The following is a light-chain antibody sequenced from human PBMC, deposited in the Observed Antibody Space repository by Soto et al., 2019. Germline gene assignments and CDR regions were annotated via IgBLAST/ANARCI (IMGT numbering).Light chain of an antibody. Sequence: QSALTQPASVSGSPGQSITISCTGSSSDVGGYKYVSWYQQHPGKPPKLMIFDVSNRPSGVSDRFSGSKSGNTAFLTISGLQGDDEADYYCSSYKTTTLVVFGGGTKLTVL. CDR3: SSYKTTTLVV. CDR2: DVS. CDR1: SSDVGGYKY. V-gene: IGLV2-14*03. J-gene: IGLJ2*01.